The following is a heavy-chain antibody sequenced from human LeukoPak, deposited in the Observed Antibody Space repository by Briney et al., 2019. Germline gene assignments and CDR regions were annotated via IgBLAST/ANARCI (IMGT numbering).Heavy chain of an antibody. CDR3: AKDQQVGAAAYYFDS. V-gene: IGHV3-30*18. J-gene: IGHJ4*02. CDR1: GFTFSRYG. CDR2: IANDGKDK. Sequence: SGRSLRLSCAASGFTFSRYGLHWVCQAPGKGLEWVAVIANDGKDKKYADSVKGRLTISRDNSKSTLYLQMNSLRAEDTAVYYCAKDQQVGAAAYYFDSWGQGTLVTVSS. D-gene: IGHD6-13*01.